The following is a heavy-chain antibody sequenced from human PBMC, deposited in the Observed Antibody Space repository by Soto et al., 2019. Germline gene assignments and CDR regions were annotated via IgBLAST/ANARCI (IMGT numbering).Heavy chain of an antibody. Sequence: QVQLVESGGGVVQPGRSLRVSCAASGFTFSSYGMHWVRQAPGKGLEWVAVIWYDGSNKYYADSVKGRFTISRDNSKNTLYLQMNSLRAEDTAVYYCASGVDTAMVRVYWGQGTLVTVSS. CDR2: IWYDGSNK. CDR3: ASGVDTAMVRVY. V-gene: IGHV3-33*01. CDR1: GFTFSSYG. J-gene: IGHJ4*02. D-gene: IGHD5-18*01.